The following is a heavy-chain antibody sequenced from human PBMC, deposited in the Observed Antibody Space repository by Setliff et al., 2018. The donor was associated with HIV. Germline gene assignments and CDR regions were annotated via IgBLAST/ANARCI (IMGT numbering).Heavy chain of an antibody. Sequence: SETLSLTCTVSGASISSYYWNWLRQPAGKGLASLGRIYTSGNMIYNPSLKSRVTMSADTSRNQLSLKLSSVTAADTAVYYCARGIGTRYNYYMDVWGIGTTVTVSS. V-gene: IGHV4-4*07. D-gene: IGHD1-20*01. CDR3: ARGIGTRYNYYMDV. CDR2: IYTSGNM. CDR1: GASISSYY. J-gene: IGHJ6*03.